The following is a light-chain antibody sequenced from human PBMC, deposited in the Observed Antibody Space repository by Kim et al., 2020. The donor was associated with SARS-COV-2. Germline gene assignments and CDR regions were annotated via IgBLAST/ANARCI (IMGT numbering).Light chain of an antibody. Sequence: SYELTQPPSLSVSPGQTASITCSGDKMGDKYAAWYQHKPGQPPVLVIYEDTKRPSGIPERFAVSNSGNTATLTIGGTQPMDEADFFFQAWVSRTALVFGGGTQLTVL. CDR2: EDT. J-gene: IGLJ3*02. CDR3: QAWVSRTALV. CDR1: KMGDKY. V-gene: IGLV3-1*01.